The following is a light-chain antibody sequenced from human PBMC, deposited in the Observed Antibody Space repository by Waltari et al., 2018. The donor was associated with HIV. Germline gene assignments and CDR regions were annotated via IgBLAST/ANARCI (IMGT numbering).Light chain of an antibody. J-gene: IGKJ3*01. CDR3: LQIYRTPLT. CDR2: AAS. CDR1: QDISMF. V-gene: IGKV1-39*01. Sequence: IQMPQSPSSLSASVGDTVTITCRARQDISMFLSWYQQKPGEATKLLIHAASSLPTGAPARFRGRGSGTEFTLTISGLQPEDFATYCCLQIYRTPLTIGPGTKLDMK.